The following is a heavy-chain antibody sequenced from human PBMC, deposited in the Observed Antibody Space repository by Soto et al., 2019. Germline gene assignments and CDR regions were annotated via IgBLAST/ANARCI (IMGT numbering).Heavy chain of an antibody. D-gene: IGHD4-17*01. J-gene: IGHJ5*02. V-gene: IGHV3-7*03. CDR3: AKDIAYGDYSSGFDP. CDR2: IKHDGNEQ. Sequence: GGSLRLSCAASGFTFSRYWLSWVRQAPGKGLEWVANIKHDGNEQYYVDSVKGRFTISRDNAKNSLYLQMNSLRAEDTALYYCAKDIAYGDYSSGFDPWGQGTLVTVSS. CDR1: GFTFSRYW.